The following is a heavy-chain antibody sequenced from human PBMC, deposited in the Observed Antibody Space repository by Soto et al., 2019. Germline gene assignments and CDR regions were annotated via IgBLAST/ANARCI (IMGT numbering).Heavy chain of an antibody. CDR2: INAGNGNT. V-gene: IGHV1-3*01. J-gene: IGHJ6*02. CDR1: GGTFSSYA. CDR3: ARAAHSTRDV. Sequence: ASVKVSCKASGGTFSSYAISWVRQAPGQRLEWMGWINAGNGNTKYSQKFQGRVTITRDTSASTAYMELSSLRSEDTAVYYCARAAHSTRDVWGQGTTVTVSS.